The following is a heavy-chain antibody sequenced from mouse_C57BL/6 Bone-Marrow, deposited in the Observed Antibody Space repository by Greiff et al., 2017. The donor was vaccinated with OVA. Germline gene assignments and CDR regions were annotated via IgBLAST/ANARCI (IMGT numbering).Heavy chain of an antibody. Sequence: VQLQQPGAELVRPGSSVKLSCKASGYTFTSYWMHWVKQRPIQGLEWIGNIDPSDSETHYNQKFKDKATLTVDKSSSTAYMQLSSLTSEDSAVYYCARRGLRRRDYFDYWGQGTTLTVSS. CDR2: IDPSDSET. CDR1: GYTFTSYW. V-gene: IGHV1-52*01. CDR3: ARRGLRRRDYFDY. J-gene: IGHJ2*01. D-gene: IGHD2-4*01.